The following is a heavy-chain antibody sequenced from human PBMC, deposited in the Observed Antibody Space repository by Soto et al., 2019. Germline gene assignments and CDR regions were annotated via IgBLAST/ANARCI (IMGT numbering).Heavy chain of an antibody. V-gene: IGHV1-2*04. CDR3: ARGIDYVYYYYGMDV. CDR2: INPNSGGT. CDR1: GYTFTGYY. D-gene: IGHD4-17*01. J-gene: IGHJ6*02. Sequence: QVQLVQSGAEVKKPGASVKVSCKASGYTFTGYYMHWVRQAPGQGLEWMGWINPNSGGTNYAQKFQGWVTMTRDTSISTAYMELSRLRSDDTAVYYCARGIDYVYYYYGMDVWGQGTTVTVSS.